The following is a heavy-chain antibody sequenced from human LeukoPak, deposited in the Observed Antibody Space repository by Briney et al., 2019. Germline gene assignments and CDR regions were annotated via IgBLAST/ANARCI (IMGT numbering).Heavy chain of an antibody. V-gene: IGHV3-21*04. D-gene: IGHD6-13*01. J-gene: IGHJ6*03. Sequence: PGGSLRLSCAASGFTFSSYSMNWVRQAPGKGLEWVSSISSSSSYIYYADSVKGRFTISRDNSKNTLYLQMNSLRAEDTAVYYCAKAISLTGIAAADYYYYYYMDVWGKGTTVTISS. CDR2: ISSSSSYI. CDR1: GFTFSSYS. CDR3: AKAISLTGIAAADYYYYYYMDV.